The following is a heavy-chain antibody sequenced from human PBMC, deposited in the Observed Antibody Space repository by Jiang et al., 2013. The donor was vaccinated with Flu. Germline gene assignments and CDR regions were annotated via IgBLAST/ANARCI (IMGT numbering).Heavy chain of an antibody. CDR2: INAGNGNT. D-gene: IGHD2-21*02. CDR3: ARYCLFKRLKGDCYSPFDY. CDR1: GYTFTSYA. V-gene: IGHV1-3*01. J-gene: IGHJ4*02. Sequence: GAEVKKPGASVKISCKASGYTFTSYAMHWVRQAPGQRLEWMGWINAGNGNTKYSQKFQGRVTITRDTSASTAYMELSSLRSEDTAVYYCARYCLFKRLKGDCYSPFDYWGQGTLVTVSS.